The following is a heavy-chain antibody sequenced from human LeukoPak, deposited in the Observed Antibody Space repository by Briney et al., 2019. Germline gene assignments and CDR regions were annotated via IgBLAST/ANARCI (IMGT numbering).Heavy chain of an antibody. D-gene: IGHD1-26*01. CDR1: GYSFTGYY. CDR3: ATGEKGTSWWDDLQH. Sequence: ASVKVSGKASGYSFTGYYIHWVRQAPGQGLEWLGWINPQNGDTNYLQKFQGSVTMTRDTSISTVDMELIRLRSDDTATYYCATGEKGTSWWDDLQHWGQGTLVTVSS. J-gene: IGHJ1*01. V-gene: IGHV1-2*02. CDR2: INPQNGDT.